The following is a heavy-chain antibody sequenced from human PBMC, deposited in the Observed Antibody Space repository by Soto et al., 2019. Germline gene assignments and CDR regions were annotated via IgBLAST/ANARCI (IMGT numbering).Heavy chain of an antibody. CDR3: ARVLLYSASGRGWFDP. Sequence: WWSLRLSCSASVFSFSNFWMSWVRQAPGKGLEWVANIKQDGSQKYYVDSVKGRFTISRDNAKNSLYLQMNSLTADDTAVYYCARVLLYSASGRGWFDPWGQGTLVTVSS. J-gene: IGHJ5*02. V-gene: IGHV3-7*03. D-gene: IGHD2-2*02. CDR1: VFSFSNFW. CDR2: IKQDGSQK.